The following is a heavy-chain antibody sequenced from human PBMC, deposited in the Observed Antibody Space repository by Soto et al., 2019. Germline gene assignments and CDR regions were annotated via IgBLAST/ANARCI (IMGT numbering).Heavy chain of an antibody. J-gene: IGHJ6*02. Sequence: SETLSLTCTVSGGSISSGGYYWSWIRQHPGKGLEWIGYIYYSGSTYYNPSLKSRVTISVDTSKNQFSLKLSSVTAADTAVYYCARGGGEVVRFLEWLPYPTVYYGMDVWGQGTTVTVSS. D-gene: IGHD3-3*01. V-gene: IGHV4-31*03. CDR2: IYYSGST. CDR1: GGSISSGGYY. CDR3: ARGGGEVVRFLEWLPYPTVYYGMDV.